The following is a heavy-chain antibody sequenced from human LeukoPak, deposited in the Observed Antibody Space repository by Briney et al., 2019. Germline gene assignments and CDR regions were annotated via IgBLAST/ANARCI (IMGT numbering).Heavy chain of an antibody. CDR3: ARDARGWSGFDY. CDR2: IYTTGNT. D-gene: IGHD3-3*01. J-gene: IGHJ4*02. V-gene: IGHV4-4*07. Sequence: SETLSLTCSVSGGSISSYYWSWIRQPAGKGREWIGRIYTTGNTDYNPSLKSRVTMSVDTSNNQFSLNLSSVTAADTAVYYCARDARGWSGFDYWGQGTLVTVSS. CDR1: GGSISSYY.